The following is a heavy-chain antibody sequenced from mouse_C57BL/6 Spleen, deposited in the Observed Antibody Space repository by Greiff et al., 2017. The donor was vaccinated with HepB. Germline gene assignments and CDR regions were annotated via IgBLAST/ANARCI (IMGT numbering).Heavy chain of an antibody. V-gene: IGHV1-61*01. CDR3: ARRRFYYGSSTRYFDV. CDR1: GYTFTSYW. J-gene: IGHJ1*03. Sequence: VKLQQPGAELVRPGSSVKLSCKASGYTFTSYWMDWVKQRPGQGLEWIGNIYPSDSETHYNQKFKDKATLTVDKSSSTAYMQLSSLTSEDSAVYYCARRRFYYGSSTRYFDVWGTGTTVTVSS. CDR2: IYPSDSET. D-gene: IGHD1-1*01.